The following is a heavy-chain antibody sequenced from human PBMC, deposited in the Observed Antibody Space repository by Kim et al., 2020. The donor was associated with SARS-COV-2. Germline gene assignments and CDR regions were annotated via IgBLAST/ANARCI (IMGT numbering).Heavy chain of an antibody. CDR3: ARGYSSSWYFDY. Sequence: GGSLRLSCAASGFTFSSYGMHWVRQAPGKGLEWVAVISYDGSNKYYADSVKGRFTISRDNSKNTLYLQMNSLRAEDTAVYYCARGYSSSWYFDYWGQGT. D-gene: IGHD6-13*01. CDR1: GFTFSSYG. CDR2: ISYDGSNK. J-gene: IGHJ4*02. V-gene: IGHV3-33*05.